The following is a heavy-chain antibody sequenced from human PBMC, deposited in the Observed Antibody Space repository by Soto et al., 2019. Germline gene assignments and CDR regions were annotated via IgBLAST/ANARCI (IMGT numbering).Heavy chain of an antibody. J-gene: IGHJ5*02. CDR2: ISGSGGST. D-gene: IGHD6-13*01. CDR1: GFTFSSYA. V-gene: IGHV3-23*01. Sequence: GGSLRLSCAASGFTFSSYAMSWVRQAPGKGLEWVSAISGSGGSTYYADSVKGRFTISRDNSKNTLYLQMNSLRAEDTAVYYCAKVGGQQLVLRGWNWFDPWGQGTLVTVSS. CDR3: AKVGGQQLVLRGWNWFDP.